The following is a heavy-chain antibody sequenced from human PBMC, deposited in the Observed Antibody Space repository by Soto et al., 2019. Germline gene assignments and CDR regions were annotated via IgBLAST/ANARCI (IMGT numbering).Heavy chain of an antibody. CDR3: TTDRRDYDFLYYFDY. V-gene: IGHV3-15*01. J-gene: IGHJ4*02. CDR2: IKSKTDGGTT. Sequence: GGSLRLSCAASGFTFSNAWMSWVRQAPGKGLEWVGRIKSKTDGGTTDYAAPVKGRFTISRDDSKNTLYLQMNSLKTEDTAVYYCTTDRRDYDFLYYFDYWGQGTLVTVSS. CDR1: GFTFSNAW. D-gene: IGHD3-3*01.